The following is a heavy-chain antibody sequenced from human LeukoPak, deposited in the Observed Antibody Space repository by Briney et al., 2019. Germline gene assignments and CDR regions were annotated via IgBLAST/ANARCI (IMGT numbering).Heavy chain of an antibody. D-gene: IGHD7-27*01. J-gene: IGHJ4*02. CDR1: GFTFTKSA. V-gene: IGHV3-74*01. Sequence: GGSLRLSCEASGFTFTKSAMHWVRQAPGKGLVWVSRINTDGSSTSYADSVKGRFTISRDNAKNTLYLQMNSLRAEDTAVYYCARVWGSFYFDYWGQGTLVTVSS. CDR3: ARVWGSFYFDY. CDR2: INTDGSST.